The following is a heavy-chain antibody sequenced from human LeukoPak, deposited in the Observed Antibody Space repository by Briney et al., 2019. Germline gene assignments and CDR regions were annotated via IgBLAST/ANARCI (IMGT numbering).Heavy chain of an antibody. D-gene: IGHD6-19*01. Sequence: GGSLRLSCAASGFTFSSYGMHWVRQAPGKGLEWVAVISYDGSNKYYADSVKGRFTISRDNSKNTLYLQMNSLRTEDTAVYYCARAPGWHFDYWGQGTLVTVSS. V-gene: IGHV3-30*03. CDR1: GFTFSSYG. CDR3: ARAPGWHFDY. J-gene: IGHJ4*02. CDR2: ISYDGSNK.